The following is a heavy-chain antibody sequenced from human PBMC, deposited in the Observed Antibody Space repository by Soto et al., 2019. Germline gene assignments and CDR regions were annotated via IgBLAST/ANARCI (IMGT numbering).Heavy chain of an antibody. CDR2: ISAYNGNT. Sequence: ASVKVSCKASGYTFTSYGISWVRQTPGQGLEWMGWISAYNGNTNYAQKLQSRVTMTTDTSTSTAYMELRSLRSDATAVYYCARGSEWETPHYFDYWGQGTLVTVSS. V-gene: IGHV1-18*01. J-gene: IGHJ4*02. CDR1: GYTFTSYG. CDR3: ARGSEWETPHYFDY. D-gene: IGHD1-26*01.